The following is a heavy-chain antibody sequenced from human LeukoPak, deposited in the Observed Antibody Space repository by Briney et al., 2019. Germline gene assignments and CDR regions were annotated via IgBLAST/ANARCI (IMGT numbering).Heavy chain of an antibody. CDR3: ARALAVAGLTFDY. D-gene: IGHD6-19*01. CDR2: TYSGGST. V-gene: IGHV3-53*01. CDR1: GFTVSSNY. J-gene: IGHJ4*02. Sequence: PGGSLRLSCAASGFTVSSNYMSWVRQAPGKGLEWVSVTYSGGSTYYADSVKGRFTISRDNSKNTLYLQMNSLRAEDTAVYYCARALAVAGLTFDYWGQGTLVTVSS.